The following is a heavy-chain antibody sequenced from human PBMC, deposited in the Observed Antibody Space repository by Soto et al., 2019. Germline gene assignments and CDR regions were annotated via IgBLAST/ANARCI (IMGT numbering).Heavy chain of an antibody. Sequence: SETLSLTCTVSGDSITSNSYFWAWIRQPPGKGLEWIGSIYYSGTTYYNPSLKSRVTISVDTSKNQFSLNLTSVTAADTAVYYCARLGGFFQALDSWGRGTLVTVSS. CDR1: GDSITSNSYF. CDR2: IYYSGTT. J-gene: IGHJ5*01. CDR3: ARLGGFFQALDS. V-gene: IGHV4-39*07. D-gene: IGHD2-15*01.